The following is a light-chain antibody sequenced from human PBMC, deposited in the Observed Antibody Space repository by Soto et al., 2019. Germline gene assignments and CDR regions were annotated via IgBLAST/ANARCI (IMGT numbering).Light chain of an antibody. CDR3: QQYGTSPLIT. CDR1: QSVSSSY. CDR2: GAS. V-gene: IGKV3-20*01. J-gene: IGKJ5*01. Sequence: EIVLTQSPGTLSLSPGERVTLSCRASQSVSSSYLAWYQQRPGQAPRLLIYGASSRATGIPDRFSGSGSGTDFTLTIIRLEPEDFAVYYCQQYGTSPLITFGQGTRLEIK.